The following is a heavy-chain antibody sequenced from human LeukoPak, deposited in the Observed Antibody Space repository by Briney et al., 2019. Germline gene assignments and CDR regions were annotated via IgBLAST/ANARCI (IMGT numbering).Heavy chain of an antibody. V-gene: IGHV4-4*02. CDR3: AGLVGRYSSGLYYYYFDY. D-gene: IGHD3-22*01. CDR2: MYLSGTT. Sequence: SGTLSLTCTVSGDSINSLDLWSWVRQPPGKGLEWIGEMYLSGTTHSNPSVKSRVTISVDKSKNQFFLNLSSVTAADTAVYYCAGLVGRYSSGLYYYYFDYWGQGTLVTVSS. J-gene: IGHJ4*02. CDR1: GDSINSLDL.